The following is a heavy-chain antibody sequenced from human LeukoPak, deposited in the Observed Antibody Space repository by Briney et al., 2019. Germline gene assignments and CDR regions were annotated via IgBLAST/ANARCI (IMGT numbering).Heavy chain of an antibody. CDR3: ARLAMVSPGLTYVDN. V-gene: IGHV4-39*01. CDR2: VYYTGST. Sequence: SETLSLTCNVSGGTISSSSYYWGWIRQPPGQGLEWIGSVYYTGSTYYNPSLKSRVTISEDTSKNQFSLKLISVTAAETAVYYCARLAMVSPGLTYVDNWGQGTLVSVSS. J-gene: IGHJ4*02. D-gene: IGHD1-14*01. CDR1: GGTISSSSYY.